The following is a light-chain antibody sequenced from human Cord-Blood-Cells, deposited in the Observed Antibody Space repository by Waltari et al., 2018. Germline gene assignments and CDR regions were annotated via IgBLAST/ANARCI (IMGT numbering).Light chain of an antibody. Sequence: EIVMTQSPATLSVSPGERATRSCRASQSVSSNLASYQQKPGQAPRLLIYGASTRATGIPARFSGSGSGTEFTLTISSLQSEDFAVYYCQQYNNWPPLTFGGGTKVEIK. CDR2: GAS. CDR3: QQYNNWPPLT. V-gene: IGKV3-15*01. J-gene: IGKJ4*01. CDR1: QSVSSN.